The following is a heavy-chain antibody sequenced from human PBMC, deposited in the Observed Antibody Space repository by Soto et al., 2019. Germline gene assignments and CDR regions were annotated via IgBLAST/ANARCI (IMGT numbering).Heavy chain of an antibody. CDR2: INHSGST. J-gene: IGHJ4*02. CDR1: GGSFSGYY. V-gene: IGHV4-34*01. CDR3: ARDKITGLFDY. D-gene: IGHD2-8*02. Sequence: QVQLQQWGAGLLKPSETLSLTCAVYGGSFSGYYWTWIRQPPGTGLEWLGEINHSGSTNYTPSIKSRVTISVGTSKNQFSLKLTSVTAADTAVYYCARDKITGLFDYWGQGTLVTVSS.